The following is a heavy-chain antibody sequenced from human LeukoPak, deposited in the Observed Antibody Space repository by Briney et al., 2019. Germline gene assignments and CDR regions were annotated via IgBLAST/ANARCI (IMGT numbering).Heavy chain of an antibody. CDR2: ISSSSSYI. V-gene: IGHV3-21*01. Sequence: GGSLRLSCAAPGFTFSSYSMNWVRQAPGKGLEWVSSISSSSSYIYYADSVKGRFTISRDNAKNSLYLQMNSLRAEDTAVYYCASGAAAGTFDYWGQGTLVTVSS. D-gene: IGHD6-13*01. CDR1: GFTFSSYS. CDR3: ASGAAAGTFDY. J-gene: IGHJ4*02.